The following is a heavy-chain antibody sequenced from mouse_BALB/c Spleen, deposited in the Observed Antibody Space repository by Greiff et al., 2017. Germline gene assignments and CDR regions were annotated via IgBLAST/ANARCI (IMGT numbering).Heavy chain of an antibody. J-gene: IGHJ3*01. CDR3: ARSLYYGSSSFAY. D-gene: IGHD1-1*01. Sequence: VQLQESGPELVKPGASVKISCKASGYSFTGYFMNWVMQSHGKSLEWIGRINPYNGDTFYNQKFKGKATLTVDKSSSTAHMELRSLASEDSAVYYCARSLYYGSSSFAYWGQGTLVTVSA. V-gene: IGHV1-20*02. CDR1: GYSFTGYF. CDR2: INPYNGDT.